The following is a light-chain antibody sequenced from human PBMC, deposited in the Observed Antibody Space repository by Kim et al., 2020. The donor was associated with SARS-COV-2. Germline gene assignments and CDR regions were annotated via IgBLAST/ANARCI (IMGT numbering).Light chain of an antibody. CDR2: GRN. CDR3: NSRDINGQHGL. J-gene: IGLJ3*02. V-gene: IGLV3-19*01. Sequence: SSELTQDPAMSVALGQTVRITCQGDTLRLHFASWYQQKPGQAPILIMYGRNVRPSGIADRFSGSRSGNTASLTITGAQAEDEADYYCNSRDINGQHGLFG. CDR1: TLRLHF.